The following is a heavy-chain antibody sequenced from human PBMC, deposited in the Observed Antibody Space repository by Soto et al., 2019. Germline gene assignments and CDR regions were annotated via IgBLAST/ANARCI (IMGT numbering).Heavy chain of an antibody. CDR2: IYHSGST. J-gene: IGHJ4*02. CDR1: GGSISSSNW. CDR3: ARVAVAGTRVDY. D-gene: IGHD6-19*01. V-gene: IGHV4-4*02. Sequence: QVQLQESGPGLVKPSGTLSLTCAVSGGSISSSNWWSWVRQPPGKGLEWIGEIYHSGSTNYNPSLKSRGXXXVXXSKNQFSLKLSSVTAADTAVYYCARVAVAGTRVDYWGQGTLVTVSS.